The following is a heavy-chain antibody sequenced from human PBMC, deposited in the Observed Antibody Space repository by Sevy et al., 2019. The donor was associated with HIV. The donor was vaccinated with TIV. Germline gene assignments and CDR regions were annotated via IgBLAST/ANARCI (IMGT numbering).Heavy chain of an antibody. CDR2: IYSSGSS. CDR3: ARSRGDSYGDFDY. D-gene: IGHD5-18*01. Sequence: TESLSLTCTVSGGSISSNYWSWIRQPPGKGLERIGYIYSSGSSYNPSLKSRVSISMDTSKNQFSLKLNSVTATDTAVYYCARSRGDSYGDFDYWGQGTLVSVSS. CDR1: GGSISSNY. V-gene: IGHV4-59*01. J-gene: IGHJ4*02.